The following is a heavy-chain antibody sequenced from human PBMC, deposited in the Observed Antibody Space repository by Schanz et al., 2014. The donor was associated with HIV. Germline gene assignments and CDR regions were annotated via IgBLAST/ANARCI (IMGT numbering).Heavy chain of an antibody. CDR3: AKPEYDSSGNSQSHFDY. CDR1: GFNFNNYA. Sequence: VQLLDSGGGLVQPGGSLRLSCAASGFNFNNYAMTWVRQAPGKGLEWVSSISESGGRTYYADSVNGRFTISRDNSKNTLYLQMTTLRTEDTAVYYCAKPEYDSSGNSQSHFDYWGQGTLVTVSS. J-gene: IGHJ4*02. CDR2: ISESGGRT. V-gene: IGHV3-23*01. D-gene: IGHD3-22*01.